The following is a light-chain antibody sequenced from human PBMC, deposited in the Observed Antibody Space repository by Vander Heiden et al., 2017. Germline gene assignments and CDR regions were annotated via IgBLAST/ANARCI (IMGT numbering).Light chain of an antibody. CDR1: RSVSSSY. CDR2: GSS. CDR3: QQYGTSPIT. Sequence: EIVLTQSPGTLSLSPGERATLSCRASRSVSSSYLTWYQQKPGQAPRLLIYGSSSSATGIPDRFSGSGSGTDFTFTISRLEPEDFAVYYCQQYGTSPITFGGGTKVEIK. V-gene: IGKV3-20*01. J-gene: IGKJ4*01.